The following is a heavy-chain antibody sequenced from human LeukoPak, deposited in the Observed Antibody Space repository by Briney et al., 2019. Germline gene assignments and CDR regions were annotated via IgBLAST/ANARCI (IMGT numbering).Heavy chain of an antibody. Sequence: SETLSLTCSVSGGSISSNYWSWIRQPAGKRLEWIGRIYTSGSTNYNPTLKSRVTMSVDPSKNQFSLKLTSVSAADTAVYYCARDTYYDILTGYFHDAFDIWGQGTMVTVSS. CDR1: GGSISSNY. CDR3: ARDTYYDILTGYFHDAFDI. J-gene: IGHJ3*02. D-gene: IGHD3-9*01. V-gene: IGHV4-4*07. CDR2: IYTSGST.